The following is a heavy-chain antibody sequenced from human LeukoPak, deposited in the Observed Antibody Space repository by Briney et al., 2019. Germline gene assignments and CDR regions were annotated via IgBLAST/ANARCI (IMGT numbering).Heavy chain of an antibody. CDR3: ARDTSGYGDFEY. V-gene: IGHV4-31*03. CDR1: SGPITSGAHY. Sequence: SETLSLTCTVSSGPITSGAHYWSWIRQHPGKGLEWIGYVHYSGNTYYKSSLKSRVSLSIDTSKNQFSLQLSSVTAADTAVYYCARDTSGYGDFEYWGQGTLVTVSS. J-gene: IGHJ4*02. D-gene: IGHD5-12*01. CDR2: VHYSGNT.